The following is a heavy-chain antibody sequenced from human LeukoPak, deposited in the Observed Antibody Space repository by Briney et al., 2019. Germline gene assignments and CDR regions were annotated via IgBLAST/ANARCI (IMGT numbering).Heavy chain of an antibody. D-gene: IGHD2-21*01. J-gene: IGHJ1*01. CDR2: IIPIFGTA. V-gene: IGHV1-69*13. Sequence: SVKVSCKASGGTFIRYAISWVRQSPGQGLEWMGGIIPIFGTAKYAQKFQGRVTITADESTSTAYMELGRLRSEDTAVYYCARDSSEFRSLIPHWGQGTLVTVSS. CDR3: ARDSSEFRSLIPH. CDR1: GGTFIRYA.